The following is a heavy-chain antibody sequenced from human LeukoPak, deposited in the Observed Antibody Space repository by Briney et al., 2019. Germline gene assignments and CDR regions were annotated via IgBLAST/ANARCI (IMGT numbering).Heavy chain of an antibody. V-gene: IGHV3-21*01. J-gene: IGHJ4*02. CDR1: GFTFSSYS. D-gene: IGHD5-18*01. CDR3: AREQDLRGYSYGDLDY. CDR2: ISSSSSYI. Sequence: GGSLRLSCAASGFTFSSYSMNWVRQAPGKGLEWVSSISSSSSYIYYADSVKGRFTISRDNAKNSLYLQMNSLRAEDTAVYYCAREQDLRGYSYGDLDYWGQGTLATVSS.